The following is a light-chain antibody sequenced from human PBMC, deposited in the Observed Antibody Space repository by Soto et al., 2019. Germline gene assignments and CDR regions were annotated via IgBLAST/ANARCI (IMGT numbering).Light chain of an antibody. Sequence: ENVLTQSPGTLSLSPGERATLSCRASQSVYSSYLAWYQQKPGQAPRLLISGASSRATGIPDRFRGSGSGTDFTLTISRLETEDSAVYYCQQYGSSPVTFGQGTKVEIK. J-gene: IGKJ1*01. CDR3: QQYGSSPVT. V-gene: IGKV3-20*01. CDR2: GAS. CDR1: QSVYSSY.